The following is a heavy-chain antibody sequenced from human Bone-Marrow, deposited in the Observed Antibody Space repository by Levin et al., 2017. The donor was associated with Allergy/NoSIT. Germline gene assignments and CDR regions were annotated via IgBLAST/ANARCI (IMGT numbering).Heavy chain of an antibody. CDR2: INPNSGGT. D-gene: IGHD6-19*01. CDR1: GYTFTGYY. V-gene: IGHV1-2*02. CDR3: ASSRGSSGGASWFDP. Sequence: ASVKVSCKASGYTFTGYYMHWVRQAPGQGLEWMGWINPNSGGTNYAQKFQGRVTMTRDTSISTAYMELSRLRSDDTAVYYCASSRGSSGGASWFDPWGQGTLVTVSS. J-gene: IGHJ5*02.